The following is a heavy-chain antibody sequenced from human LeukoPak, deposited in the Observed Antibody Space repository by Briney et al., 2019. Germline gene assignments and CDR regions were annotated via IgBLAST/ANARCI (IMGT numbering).Heavy chain of an antibody. D-gene: IGHD6-13*01. J-gene: IGHJ6*02. Sequence: TGGSLRLSCAASGFTFSSYGMHWVRQAPGKGLEWVAVISYDGSNKYYADSVKGRFTISRDNSKNTLYLQMNSLRAEDTAVYYCAKDTAAGTHVYCYGMDVWGQGTTVTVSS. CDR1: GFTFSSYG. CDR2: ISYDGSNK. V-gene: IGHV3-30*18. CDR3: AKDTAAGTHVYCYGMDV.